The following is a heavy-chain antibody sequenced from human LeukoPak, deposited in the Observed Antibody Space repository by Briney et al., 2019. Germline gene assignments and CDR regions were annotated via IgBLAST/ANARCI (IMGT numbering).Heavy chain of an antibody. Sequence: PSETLSLTCAVSGASMNTHYWSWIRQPPGKGLEWIGYMLDTVTTKDNPSLKSRFTLSADTSKNQFSLRLTSVTAADTAVYYCATIRRGNIFGYFDFWGQGIPVTVSS. J-gene: IGHJ4*02. CDR1: GASMNTHY. CDR2: MLDTVTT. V-gene: IGHV4-59*11. D-gene: IGHD5-18*01. CDR3: ATIRRGNIFGYFDF.